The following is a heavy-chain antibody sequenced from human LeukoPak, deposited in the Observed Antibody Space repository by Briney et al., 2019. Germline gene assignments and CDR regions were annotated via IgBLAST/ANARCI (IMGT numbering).Heavy chain of an antibody. V-gene: IGHV1-69*05. J-gene: IGHJ4*02. D-gene: IGHD3-3*01. CDR3: ARDEIGYDFWSGYLDY. CDR1: GGTFSSYA. Sequence: SVNLSCKASGGTFSSYAISWVRQAPGQGLELMGRIIPIFGTANYAQKVQGSVTITTDESTSTAYMELSGLRSERTAVHYCARDEIGYDFWSGYLDYWGQGTLVTVSS. CDR2: IIPIFGTA.